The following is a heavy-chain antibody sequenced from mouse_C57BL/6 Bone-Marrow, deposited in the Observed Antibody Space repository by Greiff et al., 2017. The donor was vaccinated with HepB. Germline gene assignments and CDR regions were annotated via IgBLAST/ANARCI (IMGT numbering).Heavy chain of an antibody. CDR3: ATYYYGSSYVYAMDY. V-gene: IGHV1-50*01. D-gene: IGHD1-1*01. CDR1: GYTFTSYW. CDR2: IDPSDSYT. Sequence: VQLQQPGAELVKPGASVKLSCKASGYTFTSYWMQWVKQRPGQGLEWIGEIDPSDSYTNYNQKFKGKATLTVDTSSSTAYMQLGSLTSEDSAVYYCATYYYGSSYVYAMDYWGQGTSVTVSS. J-gene: IGHJ4*01.